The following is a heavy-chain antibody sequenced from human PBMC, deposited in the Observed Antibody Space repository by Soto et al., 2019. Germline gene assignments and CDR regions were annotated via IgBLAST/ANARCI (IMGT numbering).Heavy chain of an antibody. CDR1: GGTFSSYA. Sequence: SVKVSCKASGGTFSSYAISWVRQAPGQGLEWMGGIIPIFGTANYAQKFQGRVTITADESTSTAYMELSSLRSEDTAVYYCARSGIAVAGTFPTDYWGQGTLVTVSS. CDR2: IIPIFGTA. V-gene: IGHV1-69*13. CDR3: ARSGIAVAGTFPTDY. D-gene: IGHD6-19*01. J-gene: IGHJ4*02.